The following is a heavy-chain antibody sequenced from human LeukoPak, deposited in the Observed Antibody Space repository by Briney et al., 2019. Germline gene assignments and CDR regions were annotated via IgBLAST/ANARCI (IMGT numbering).Heavy chain of an antibody. CDR1: GFTFSSYA. D-gene: IGHD3-16*01. CDR3: ARDGDLLGGRDFGY. Sequence: GGSLRLSCAASGFTFSSYAMSWVRQAPGKGLEWVSAISGSGGSTYYADSVKGRFTISRDNAKNSLYLQMNSLRAEDTAVYYCARDGDLLGGRDFGYWGQGTLVTVSS. J-gene: IGHJ4*02. V-gene: IGHV3-23*01. CDR2: ISGSGGST.